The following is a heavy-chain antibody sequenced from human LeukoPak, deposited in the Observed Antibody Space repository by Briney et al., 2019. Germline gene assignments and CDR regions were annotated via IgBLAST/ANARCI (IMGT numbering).Heavy chain of an antibody. J-gene: IGHJ4*02. CDR3: ARSGGLQNFDY. Sequence: ASQTLSLTCAVSGGSISSGGYSWSWIRQPPGKGLEWIGYIYHSGSTNYNPSLKSRVTISVDTSKNQFSLKLSSVTAADTAVYYCARSGGLQNFDYWGQGTLVTVSS. V-gene: IGHV4-30-2*01. CDR1: GGSISSGGYS. CDR2: IYHSGST. D-gene: IGHD3-16*01.